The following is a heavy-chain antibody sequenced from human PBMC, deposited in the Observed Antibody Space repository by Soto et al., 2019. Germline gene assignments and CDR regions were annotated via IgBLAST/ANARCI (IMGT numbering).Heavy chain of an antibody. Sequence: QLQLQESGPGLVKPSETPSLTCTVSGGSISSSSYYWGWIRQPPGKGLEWIGSIYYSGSTYYNPSLKTRGTLSVDTSKNQFSLKLSSVTAADTAVYYCARPSGSYLYYFDSWGQGTLVTVSS. J-gene: IGHJ4*02. D-gene: IGHD1-26*01. CDR3: ARPSGSYLYYFDS. V-gene: IGHV4-39*01. CDR1: GGSISSSSYY. CDR2: IYYSGST.